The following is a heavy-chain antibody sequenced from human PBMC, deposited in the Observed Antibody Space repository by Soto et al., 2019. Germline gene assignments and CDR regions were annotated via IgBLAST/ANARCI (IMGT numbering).Heavy chain of an antibody. D-gene: IGHD3-16*01. J-gene: IGHJ6*02. V-gene: IGHV3-21*01. CDR1: GFTFSSYS. CDR2: ISSSSSYI. Sequence: PGGSLRLSCAASGFTFSSYSMNWVRQAPGKGLEWVSSISSSSSYIYYADSVKGRFTISRDNAKNSLYLQMNSLRAEDTAVYYCAGGLTLRTYYYYGTDVWGQGTTVTVSS. CDR3: AGGLTLRTYYYYGTDV.